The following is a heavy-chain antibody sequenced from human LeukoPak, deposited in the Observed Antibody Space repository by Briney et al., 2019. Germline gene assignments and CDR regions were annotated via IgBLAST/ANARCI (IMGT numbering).Heavy chain of an antibody. CDR3: ARDGRYNWNGKDY. Sequence: ASVKVSCKVSGYTLTELSMHWVRQAPGKGLEWMGGFDPEDGETIYAQKLQGRVTMTTDTSTSTAYMELRSLTSDDTAVYYCARDGRYNWNGKDYWGQGTLVTVSS. CDR1: GYTLTELS. J-gene: IGHJ4*02. D-gene: IGHD1-1*01. V-gene: IGHV1-24*01. CDR2: FDPEDGET.